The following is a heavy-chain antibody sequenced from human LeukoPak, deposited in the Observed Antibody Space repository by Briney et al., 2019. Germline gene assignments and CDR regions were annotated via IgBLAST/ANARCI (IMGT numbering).Heavy chain of an antibody. CDR3: ATLRTIKPGVKDAFDI. CDR2: INHSGST. J-gene: IGHJ3*02. CDR1: GGSFSDYY. Sequence: PSETLSLTRAVSGGSFSDYYWSWIRQPPGKGLEWIGEINHSGSTNYKPSLKSRVTISLDTSKSQFSLKLSSVTAADTAVYYCATLRTIKPGVKDAFDIWGQGTLVTVSS. V-gene: IGHV4-34*01. D-gene: IGHD4/OR15-4a*01.